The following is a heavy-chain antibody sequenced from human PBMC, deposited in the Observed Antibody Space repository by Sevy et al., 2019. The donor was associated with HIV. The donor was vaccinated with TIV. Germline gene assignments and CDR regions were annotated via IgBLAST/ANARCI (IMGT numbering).Heavy chain of an antibody. J-gene: IGHJ3*02. CDR2: ISAGGGRT. Sequence: GGSLRLSCAASGITFSSYAMSWVRQAPGKGLEWGSGISAGGGRTYHANSVKGRFTMSVDKSKNTLYLQMNSLTAEDTAVYYCASLLTEDPFDIWGQGTMVTVSS. D-gene: IGHD3-10*01. V-gene: IGHV3-23*01. CDR3: ASLLTEDPFDI. CDR1: GITFSSYA.